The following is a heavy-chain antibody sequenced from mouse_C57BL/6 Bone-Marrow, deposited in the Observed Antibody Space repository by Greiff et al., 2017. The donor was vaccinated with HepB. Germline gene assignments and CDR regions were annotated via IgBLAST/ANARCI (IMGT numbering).Heavy chain of an antibody. CDR3: ARCSYYYAMDY. Sequence: EVQVVESGGGLVKPGGSLKLSCAASGFTFSDYGMHWVRQAPEKGLEWVAYISSGSSTIYYADTVKGRSTISRDNAKNTLFLQMTSLRSEDTAMYYCARCSYYYAMDYWGQGTSVTVSS. CDR2: ISSGSSTI. J-gene: IGHJ4*01. CDR1: GFTFSDYG. V-gene: IGHV5-17*01.